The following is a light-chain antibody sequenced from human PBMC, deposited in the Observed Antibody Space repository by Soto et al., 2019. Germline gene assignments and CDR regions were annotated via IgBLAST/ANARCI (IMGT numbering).Light chain of an antibody. J-gene: IGKJ4*01. CDR3: QQFSSYPLT. V-gene: IGKV3-20*01. CDR1: QSVSNS. CDR2: DAS. Sequence: IVLTQSPATLSLSPGDRATLSCRASQSVSNSLVWYQHKPGQAPRFLIYDASSRATGIPDRFSGGGSGTDFTLTISRLEPEDFAVYYCQQFSSYPLTFGGGTKVDI.